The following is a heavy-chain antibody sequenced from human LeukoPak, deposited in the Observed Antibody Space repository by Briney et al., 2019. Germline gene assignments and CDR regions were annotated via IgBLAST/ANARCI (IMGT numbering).Heavy chain of an antibody. CDR3: AKERYSSSWYVFDY. D-gene: IGHD6-13*01. Sequence: GGSLRLSCAASGFTFSSYAMSWVRQTPGKGLQWVSSISGSGTSTYYADSVKGRFTISRDNSKNTLFLQMNSLRADDTAVYYCAKERYSSSWYVFDYWGQGSLVTVSS. V-gene: IGHV3-23*01. J-gene: IGHJ4*02. CDR1: GFTFSSYA. CDR2: ISGSGTST.